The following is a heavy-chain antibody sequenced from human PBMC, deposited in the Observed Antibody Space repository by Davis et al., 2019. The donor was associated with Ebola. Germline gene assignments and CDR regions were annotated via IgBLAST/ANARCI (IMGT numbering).Heavy chain of an antibody. CDR1: GFTFSIYS. CDR3: ATALRKMATITSFDY. Sequence: GGSLRLSCAASGFTFSIYSMNWVRQAPGKGLEWVSYISSSSIIYYADSVKGRFTISRDNAKSSLYLQMNSLRDEDTAVYYCATALRKMATITSFDYWGQGTLVTVSS. D-gene: IGHD5-24*01. J-gene: IGHJ4*02. V-gene: IGHV3-48*02. CDR2: ISSSSII.